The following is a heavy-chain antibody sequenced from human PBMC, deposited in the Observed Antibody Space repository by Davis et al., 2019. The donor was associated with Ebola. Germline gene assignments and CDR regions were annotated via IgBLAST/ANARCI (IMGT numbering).Heavy chain of an antibody. D-gene: IGHD1-7*01. CDR3: ARGNSVYNWNYGYYYYYGMDV. CDR1: GGSFSGYY. CDR2: INHSGST. Sequence: GSLRLSCAVYGGSFSGYYWSWIRQPPGKGLEWIGEINHSGSTNYNPSLKSRVTISVDTSKNQFSLKLSSVTAADTAVYYCARGNSVYNWNYGYYYYYGMDVWGQGTTVTVSS. J-gene: IGHJ6*02. V-gene: IGHV4-34*01.